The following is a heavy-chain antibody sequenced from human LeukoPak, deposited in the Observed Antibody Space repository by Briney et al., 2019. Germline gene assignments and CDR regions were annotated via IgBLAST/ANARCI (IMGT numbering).Heavy chain of an antibody. J-gene: IGHJ4*02. V-gene: IGHV3-74*03. Sequence: GGSLRLSCAASGFTFSSYAMSWVRQAPGKGLVWVSRINSDGSSTAYADSVKGRFTISRDNAKNTLYLQMNSLRAEDTAVYYCTRSLSGYDYSPDYWGQGTLVTVSS. CDR1: GFTFSSYA. CDR3: TRSLSGYDYSPDY. CDR2: INSDGSST. D-gene: IGHD6-25*01.